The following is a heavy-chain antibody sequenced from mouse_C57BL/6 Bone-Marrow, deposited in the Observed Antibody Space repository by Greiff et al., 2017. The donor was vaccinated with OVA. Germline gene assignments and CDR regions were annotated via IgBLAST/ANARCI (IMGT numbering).Heavy chain of an antibody. CDR1: GFTFSSYA. Sequence: DVMLVESGGGLVKPGGSLKLSCAASGFTFSSYAMSWVRQTPEKRLEWVATISDGGSYTYYPDNVKGRFTISRDNAKNNLYLQMSHLKSEDTAMYYCARGDFAYWGQGTLVTVSA. CDR3: ARGDFAY. CDR2: ISDGGSYT. D-gene: IGHD2-13*01. V-gene: IGHV5-4*03. J-gene: IGHJ3*01.